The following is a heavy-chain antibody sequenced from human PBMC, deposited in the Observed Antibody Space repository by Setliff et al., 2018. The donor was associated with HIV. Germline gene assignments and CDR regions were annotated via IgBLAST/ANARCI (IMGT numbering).Heavy chain of an antibody. CDR1: GGSISSQY. J-gene: IGHJ6*03. CDR3: VRGYCSSTTCYDDYYYMDV. CDR2: VYNSGGT. V-gene: IGHV4-59*11. Sequence: SETLSLTCTVSGGSISSQYWSWIRQTPGKGLESIGYVYNSGGTNYNPSLKSRVTISVDTSKNQFSLRLSSVTAADTAVYYCVRGYCSSTTCYDDYYYMDVWGKGSTVTVS. D-gene: IGHD2-2*01.